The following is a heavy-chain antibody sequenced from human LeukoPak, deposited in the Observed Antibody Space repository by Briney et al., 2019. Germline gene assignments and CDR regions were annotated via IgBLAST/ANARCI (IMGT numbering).Heavy chain of an antibody. Sequence: PGGSLRLSCAASEFTVSDYYMSWIRQPPGKGLEWIGSIYYSGSTYYNPSLKSRVTISVDTSKNQFSLKLSSVTAADTAVYYCARDRRTLDWNDGGSWFDPWGQGTLVTVSS. CDR2: IYYSGST. J-gene: IGHJ5*02. CDR3: ARDRRTLDWNDGGSWFDP. D-gene: IGHD1-1*01. CDR1: EFTVSDYY. V-gene: IGHV4-38-2*02.